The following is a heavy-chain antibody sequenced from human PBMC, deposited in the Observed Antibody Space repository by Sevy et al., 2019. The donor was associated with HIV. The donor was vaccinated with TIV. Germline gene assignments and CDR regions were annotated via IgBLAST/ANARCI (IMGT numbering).Heavy chain of an antibody. CDR3: ARARSSSSWYERGYYFDY. V-gene: IGHV1-18*01. CDR1: GYTFTSYG. D-gene: IGHD6-13*01. J-gene: IGHJ4*02. CDR2: ISAYNGNT. Sequence: ASVKVSCKASGYTFTSYGISWVRQAPGQGLEWMGWISAYNGNTNYAQKLQGRVTMTTDTSTSTAYMELRSLRSDDTAVYCCARARSSSSWYERGYYFDYWGQGTLVTVSS.